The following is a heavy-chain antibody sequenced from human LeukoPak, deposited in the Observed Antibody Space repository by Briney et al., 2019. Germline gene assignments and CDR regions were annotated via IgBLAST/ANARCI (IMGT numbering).Heavy chain of an antibody. CDR3: ARGRVAAAGTKWYFDL. CDR1: GFIFSDYY. J-gene: IGHJ2*01. Sequence: GGSLRLSCVASGFIFSDYYMTWVRQAPGKGLEWVSYISYTRSTIYYADSVKGRFTISRDNAQNSLSLQMNSLTVEDAAVYYCARGRVAAAGTKWYFDLWGCGSLVTVSS. D-gene: IGHD6-13*01. V-gene: IGHV3-11*01. CDR2: ISYTRSTI.